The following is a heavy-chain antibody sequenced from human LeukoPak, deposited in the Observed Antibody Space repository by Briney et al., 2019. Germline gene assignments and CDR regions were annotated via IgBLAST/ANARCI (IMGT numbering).Heavy chain of an antibody. J-gene: IGHJ1*01. CDR1: GFTFSSYA. D-gene: IGHD6-13*01. V-gene: IGHV3-23*01. CDR2: ISGSGGST. CDR3: AKDRGIAAAVAAEYFQH. Sequence: QPGGSLRLSCAASGFTFSSYAVSWVRQAPGKGLEWVSAISGSGGSTYYADSVKGRFTISRDNSKNTLYLQMNSLRAEDTAVYYCAKDRGIAAAVAAEYFQHWGQGTLVTVSS.